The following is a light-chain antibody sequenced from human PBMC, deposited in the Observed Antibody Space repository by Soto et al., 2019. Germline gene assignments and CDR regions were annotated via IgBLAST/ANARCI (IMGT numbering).Light chain of an antibody. Sequence: EIVLTQSPATLSLSPGKRATLSCRASQSVNSYLAWYQQKPGQAHRLLIYNASNRATGIPARFSGSGSGTDFSLTICSLEPEDFAVYYCQQRSNWHGTFGQGTKVEIK. V-gene: IGKV3-11*01. CDR2: NAS. J-gene: IGKJ1*01. CDR1: QSVNSY. CDR3: QQRSNWHGT.